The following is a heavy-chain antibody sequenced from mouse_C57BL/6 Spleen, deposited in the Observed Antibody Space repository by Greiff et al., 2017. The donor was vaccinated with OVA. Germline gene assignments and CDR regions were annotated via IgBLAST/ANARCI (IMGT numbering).Heavy chain of an antibody. Sequence: VQLQQSGAELVKPGASVKMSCKASGYTFTSYWMTWVKQRPGQGLEWIGDIYPGSGGTNYTEKFKSKATLTGDTSSSTAYMQLSRRTSEDSAVYYCARYGNSYYAKDYWGKGTTVTVSS. D-gene: IGHD2-1*01. CDR3: ARYGNSYYAKDY. V-gene: IGHV1-55*01. J-gene: IGHJ4*01. CDR1: GYTFTSYW. CDR2: IYPGSGGT.